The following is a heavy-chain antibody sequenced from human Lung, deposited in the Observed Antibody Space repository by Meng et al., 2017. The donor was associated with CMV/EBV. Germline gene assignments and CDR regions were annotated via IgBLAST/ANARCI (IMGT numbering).Heavy chain of an antibody. Sequence: GESLKISCAASGFTFNKYAMTWVRQAPGKGLEWVSIISAVIDNTYYADSVKGRFTLSRDNSMNTLYLQMHSLRAEDTAIYFCAKGLGTTGWYSPLDSLGLGTLVTVSS. D-gene: IGHD6-19*01. CDR3: AKGLGTTGWYSPLDS. J-gene: IGHJ5*01. CDR1: GFTFNKYA. CDR2: ISAVIDNT. V-gene: IGHV3-23*01.